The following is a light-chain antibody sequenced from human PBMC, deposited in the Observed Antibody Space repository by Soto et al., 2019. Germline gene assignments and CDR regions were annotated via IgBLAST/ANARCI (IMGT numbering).Light chain of an antibody. CDR3: AAWDDSLNAYV. J-gene: IGLJ1*01. Sequence: QSVLTQPPSASGTPGQRVTISCSGSSSNIGSNSVNWFQQLPGTAPKLLIYHNNQRPSGVPDRSSGSKSGTSASLAISGLRSEDEADYYCAAWDDSLNAYVFGTGTKLTVL. CDR2: HNN. V-gene: IGLV1-44*01. CDR1: SSNIGSNS.